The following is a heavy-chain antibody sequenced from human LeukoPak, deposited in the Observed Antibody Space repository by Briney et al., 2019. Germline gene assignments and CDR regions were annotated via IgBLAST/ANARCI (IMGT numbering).Heavy chain of an antibody. CDR1: RFTFSSYG. CDR2: ISYGGHNK. D-gene: IGHD1-14*01. Sequence: PGGSLRLSCVASRFTFSSYGMHWVRRAPGKGLEWVALISYGGHNKYYGDSVRGRFTISRDNSKNTLYLEMNGLRGEDTAIYYCARGVPDPYGYYDYFYMDVWGKGTTVTVSS. CDR3: ARGVPDPYGYYDYFYMDV. J-gene: IGHJ6*03. V-gene: IGHV3-30*03.